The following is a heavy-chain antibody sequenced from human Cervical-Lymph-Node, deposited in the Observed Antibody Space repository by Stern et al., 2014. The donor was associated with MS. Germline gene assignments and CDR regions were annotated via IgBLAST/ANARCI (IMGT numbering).Heavy chain of an antibody. Sequence: QLQLQESGPGLVKPSETLSLTCTVSGGSISSHYWSWIRQSPGKGLEWIAYIYYSGITNYNPSLQSRVTISVDTSKNQISLKLTSLTAADTAVYYCARVSTQWLLFDSWGQGTLVTVSS. V-gene: IGHV4-59*11. CDR2: IYYSGIT. D-gene: IGHD3-22*01. J-gene: IGHJ4*02. CDR3: ARVSTQWLLFDS. CDR1: GGSISSHY.